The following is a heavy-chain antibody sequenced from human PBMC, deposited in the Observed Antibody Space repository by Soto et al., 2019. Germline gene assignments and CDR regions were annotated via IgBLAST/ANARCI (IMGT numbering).Heavy chain of an antibody. V-gene: IGHV3-48*01. CDR3: ARNGYNGYDLHFDN. Sequence: EVRLVESGGGLVQPGGSLRLSCAASGFNFNNYDMNWVRQAPGKGLEWLSFISSSSSPIYYADSVKGRFTISRDNAKHSLSLQMNSLRVEDTAIYYCARNGYNGYDLHFDNWGQGTLVTVSS. CDR1: GFNFNNYD. CDR2: ISSSSSPI. J-gene: IGHJ4*02. D-gene: IGHD5-12*01.